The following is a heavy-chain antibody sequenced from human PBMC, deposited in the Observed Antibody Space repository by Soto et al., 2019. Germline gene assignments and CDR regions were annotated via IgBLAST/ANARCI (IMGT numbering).Heavy chain of an antibody. CDR3: ARADLGYSYGSQTAY. CDR1: GFTFSSYA. V-gene: IGHV3-30-3*01. J-gene: IGHJ4*02. CDR2: ISYDGSNK. Sequence: GGSLRLSCAASGFTFSSYAMHWVRQAPGKGLEWVAVISYDGSNKYYADSVKGRFTISRDNSKNTLYLQMNSLRAEDTAVYYCARADLGYSYGSQTAYWGQGTLVTVSS. D-gene: IGHD5-18*01.